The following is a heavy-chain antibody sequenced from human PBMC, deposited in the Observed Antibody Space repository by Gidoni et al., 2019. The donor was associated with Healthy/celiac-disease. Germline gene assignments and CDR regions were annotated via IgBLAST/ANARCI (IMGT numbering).Heavy chain of an antibody. CDR2: IWYDGSNK. CDR1: GFTFSSYG. D-gene: IGHD6-13*01. V-gene: IGHV3-33*01. Sequence: QVQLVESVGGVVQPGRSLRLSLSASGFTFSSYGMHGVRPAPGKGLEWVAVIWYDGSNKYYADSVKGRFTISRDNSKNTLYLQMNSLRAEDTAVYYCARGGTGTFDYWGQGTLVTVSS. CDR3: ARGGTGTFDY. J-gene: IGHJ4*02.